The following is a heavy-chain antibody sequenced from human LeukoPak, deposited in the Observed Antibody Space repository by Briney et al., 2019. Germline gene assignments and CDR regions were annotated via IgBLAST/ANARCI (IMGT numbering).Heavy chain of an antibody. J-gene: IGHJ4*02. Sequence: PWETLSLTCAVYGGSFSGYYWSWIRQPPGKGLEWIGEINHSGSTNYSPSLKSRVTISVDTSKNQFSLKLSSVTAADTAVYYCARRSIVVVPAAIRFDYWGQGTLVTVSS. CDR3: ARRSIVVVPAAIRFDY. D-gene: IGHD2-2*01. CDR1: GGSFSGYY. V-gene: IGHV4-34*01. CDR2: INHSGST.